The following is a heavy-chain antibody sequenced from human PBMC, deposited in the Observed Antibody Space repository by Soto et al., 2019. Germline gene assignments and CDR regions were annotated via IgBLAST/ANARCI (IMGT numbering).Heavy chain of an antibody. CDR1: GFTVSSNY. D-gene: IGHD4-17*01. V-gene: IGHV3-53*01. CDR2: IYSGGST. Sequence: PGGSLRLSCAASGFTVSSNYMSWVRQAPGKGLEWVSVIYSGGSTYYADSVKGRFTISRDNSKNTLYLQMNSLRAEDTAVYYFAKYLVTVTTLSYFDYWGQGTLVTVSS. J-gene: IGHJ4*02. CDR3: AKYLVTVTTLSYFDY.